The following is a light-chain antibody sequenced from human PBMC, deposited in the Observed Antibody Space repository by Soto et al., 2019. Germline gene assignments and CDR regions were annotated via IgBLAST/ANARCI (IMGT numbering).Light chain of an antibody. CDR3: QQYNNWAT. J-gene: IGKJ4*02. CDR2: GAS. CDR1: QSVGSN. Sequence: ETVMTQSPATLSVSPGERVTLSCRASQSVGSNLAWYQQKPGQAPRLLIYGASTKATGIPARFSGSGSGTEFTLTISALQSADFAVYYCQQYNNWATFGGGTKVEIK. V-gene: IGKV3-15*01.